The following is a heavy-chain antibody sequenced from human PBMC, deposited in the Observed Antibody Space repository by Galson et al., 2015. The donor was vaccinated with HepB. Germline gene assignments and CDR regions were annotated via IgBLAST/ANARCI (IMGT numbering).Heavy chain of an antibody. D-gene: IGHD3-16*01. CDR3: ARLGDVDV. CDR2: TYYRSKWYS. V-gene: IGHV6-1*01. Sequence: CAISGDSVSSKSAAWNWIRQSPSRGLEWLGRTYYRSKWYSEYAASVKSRTTINPDTSKNQFSLQLNSVTPEDAAVYYCARLGDVDVWGQGTTVTVSS. CDR1: GDSVSSKSAA. J-gene: IGHJ6*02.